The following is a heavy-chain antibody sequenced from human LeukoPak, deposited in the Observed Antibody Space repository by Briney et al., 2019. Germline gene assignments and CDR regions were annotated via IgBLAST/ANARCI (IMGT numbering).Heavy chain of an antibody. CDR1: GFTFDDYT. CDR2: ITWDGGST. CDR3: ATERQKYFDY. J-gene: IGHJ4*02. V-gene: IGHV3-43*01. Sequence: GGSLRLSCAASGFTFDDYTMHWVRQAPGKGLQWVSLITWDGGSTFYADSVKGRFTISRDNNKNSLSLQMNSLRTEDTTLYYCATERQKYFDYWGQGTLVTVSS.